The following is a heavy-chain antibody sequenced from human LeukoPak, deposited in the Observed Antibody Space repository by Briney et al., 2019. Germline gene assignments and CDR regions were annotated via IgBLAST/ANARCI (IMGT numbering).Heavy chain of an antibody. CDR3: ARGLEEYYFDY. V-gene: IGHV4-34*01. Sequence: PSETLSLTCAVYGGSFSGYYWSWIRQPPGKGLEWIGEINHSGSTNYNPSLKSRVTISVDTSKNQFSLKLSSVTAADTAVYYCARGLEEYYFDYWGQGTLVTVSS. D-gene: IGHD3-10*01. CDR2: INHSGST. CDR1: GGSFSGYY. J-gene: IGHJ4*02.